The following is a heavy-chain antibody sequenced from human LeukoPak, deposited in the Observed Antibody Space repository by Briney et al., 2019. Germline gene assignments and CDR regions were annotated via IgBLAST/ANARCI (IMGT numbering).Heavy chain of an antibody. Sequence: GGSLRLSCAASGFTFSSYSMNWVRQAPGKGLEWVSYISSSSSTIYYADSVKGRFTISRDNAKNSLYLQMNSLRAEDTAVYYCARDRGRGGNSFDYWGQGTLVTVSS. CDR2: ISSSSSTI. V-gene: IGHV3-48*04. D-gene: IGHD4-23*01. CDR3: ARDRGRGGNSFDY. CDR1: GFTFSSYS. J-gene: IGHJ4*02.